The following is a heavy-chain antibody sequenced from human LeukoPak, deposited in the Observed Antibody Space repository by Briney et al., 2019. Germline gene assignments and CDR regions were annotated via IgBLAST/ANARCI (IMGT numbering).Heavy chain of an antibody. D-gene: IGHD3-10*01. J-gene: IGHJ4*02. CDR1: GYTFTGYY. Sequence: ASVKISCKASGYTFTGYYMHWVRQAPGQGLEWMGWINPNSGGTNYAQKFQGRVTMTRDTSISTAYMELSGLRSDDTAVYYCARDLSSGSLTWYFDYWGQGTLVTVSS. CDR3: ARDLSSGSLTWYFDY. V-gene: IGHV1-2*02. CDR2: INPNSGGT.